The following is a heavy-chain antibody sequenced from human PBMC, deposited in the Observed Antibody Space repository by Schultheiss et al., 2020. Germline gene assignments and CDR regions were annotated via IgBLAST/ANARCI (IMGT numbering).Heavy chain of an antibody. V-gene: IGHV3-21*01. Sequence: GESLKISCAASGFTFSSYAMSWVRQAPGKGLEWVSAFSSSSSYIYYADSVKGRFTISRDDANNSLYLQMDSLRAEDTAVYYCARGRLQGYYMDVWGKGTTVTVSS. CDR3: ARGRLQGYYMDV. D-gene: IGHD5-24*01. CDR1: GFTFSSYA. J-gene: IGHJ6*03. CDR2: FSSSSSYI.